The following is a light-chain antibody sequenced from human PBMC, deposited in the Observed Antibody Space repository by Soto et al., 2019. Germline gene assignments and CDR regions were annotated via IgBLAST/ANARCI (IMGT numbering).Light chain of an antibody. V-gene: IGLV3-9*01. Sequence: SYELTQPLSVSVAPGQTASITCGGNNIGSKNVHWYQQKPGQAPVQVIYRDRNRPSGIPERFSGSNSGNTATLTISRAQAGDEADYYCQVWDSSSFVVFGGGTKLTVL. J-gene: IGLJ2*01. CDR2: RDR. CDR3: QVWDSSSFVV. CDR1: NIGSKN.